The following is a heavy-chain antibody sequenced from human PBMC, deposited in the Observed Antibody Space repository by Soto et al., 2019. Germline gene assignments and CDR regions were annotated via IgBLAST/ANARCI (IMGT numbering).Heavy chain of an antibody. CDR3: ARGPAIATGDGYYYYGMDV. CDR2: ISAYNGNT. Sequence: APVKVSCKASGYTFTSYGISWVRQAPGQGLEWMGWISAYNGNTNYAQKLQGRATMTTDTSTSTAYMELRSLRSDDTAVYFCARGPAIATGDGYYYYGMDVWGQGTTVTVSS. J-gene: IGHJ6*02. D-gene: IGHD2-21*01. V-gene: IGHV1-18*01. CDR1: GYTFTSYG.